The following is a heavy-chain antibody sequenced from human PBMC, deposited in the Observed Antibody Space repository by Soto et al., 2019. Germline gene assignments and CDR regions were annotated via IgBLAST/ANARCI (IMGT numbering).Heavy chain of an antibody. CDR2: IIPIFGTA. Sequence: QVQLVQSGAEVKKPGSSVKVSCKASGGTFSSYAISWVRQAPGQGLEWMGGIIPIFGTANYAQKFQGRVTITADEATSTAHMELSSLRAEDTAVYYCARGTAAATYTWWFDPWGQGTLVTVSS. D-gene: IGHD2-15*01. V-gene: IGHV1-69*12. J-gene: IGHJ5*02. CDR3: ARGTAAATYTWWFDP. CDR1: GGTFSSYA.